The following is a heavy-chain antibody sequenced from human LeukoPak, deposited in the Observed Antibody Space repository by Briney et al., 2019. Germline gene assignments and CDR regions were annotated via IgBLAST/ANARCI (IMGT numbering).Heavy chain of an antibody. V-gene: IGHV4-59*01. CDR1: GGSISSYY. CDR2: IYYSGST. J-gene: IGHJ4*02. CDR3: ARVTGEVYFDY. Sequence: SETLSLTCTVSGGSISSYYWSWIRQPPGKGLEWIGYIYYSGSTNYNPSLKSRVTISVDTSKNQFSLKLSSVTAADTAVYYCARVTGEVYFDYRGQGTLVTVSS. D-gene: IGHD3-16*01.